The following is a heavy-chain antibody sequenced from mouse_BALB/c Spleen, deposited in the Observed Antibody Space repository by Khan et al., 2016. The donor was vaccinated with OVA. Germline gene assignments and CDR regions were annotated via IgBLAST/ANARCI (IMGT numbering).Heavy chain of an antibody. D-gene: IGHD1-1*02. V-gene: IGHV9-3-1*01. Sequence: QIQLVQSGPELKKPGETVKISCKASGYTFTNYGMNWVKQAPGKGLKWMGWINTYTGEPTYVDDFKGRFAFSLETSASTASLQINNLKNEDTATYFCASGGYWLFDVWGAGTTVTVSS. J-gene: IGHJ1*01. CDR2: INTYTGEP. CDR3: ASGGYWLFDV. CDR1: GYTFTNYG.